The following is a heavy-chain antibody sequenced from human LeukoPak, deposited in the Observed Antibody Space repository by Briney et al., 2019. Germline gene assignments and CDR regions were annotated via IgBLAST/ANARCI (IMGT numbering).Heavy chain of an antibody. CDR2: ISINGVNT. V-gene: IGHV3-64*02. CDR1: GFTFSSHA. J-gene: IGHJ4*02. D-gene: IGHD1-26*01. Sequence: PGGSLRLSCAASGFTFSSHAMHWVRQAPGKGPEYVSTISINGVNTYYADSVKGRFTISRDNSKDTLFLQMGGLRIEDTAVYYCARDLDGSYNFDYWGPGTLVTVSS. CDR3: ARDLDGSYNFDY.